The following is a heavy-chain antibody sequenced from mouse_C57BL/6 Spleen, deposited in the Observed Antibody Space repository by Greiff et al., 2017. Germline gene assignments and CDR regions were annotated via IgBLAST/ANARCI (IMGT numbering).Heavy chain of an antibody. J-gene: IGHJ3*01. D-gene: IGHD3-2*02. CDR3: ARTGYRGCAY. Sequence: EVQLQQSGPELVKPGASVKISCKASGYTFTDYYMNWVKQSHGKSLEWIGDINPNNGGTSYTQKFKGKATLTVDKSSSTAYMELRSLTSEDSAVYYCARTGYRGCAYWGQGTLVTVSA. CDR2: INPNNGGT. V-gene: IGHV1-26*01. CDR1: GYTFTDYY.